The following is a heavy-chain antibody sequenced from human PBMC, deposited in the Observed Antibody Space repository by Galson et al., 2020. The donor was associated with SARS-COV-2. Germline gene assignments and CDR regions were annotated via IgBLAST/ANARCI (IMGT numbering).Heavy chain of an antibody. CDR3: AREVATNAHCVDY. J-gene: IGHJ4*02. CDR2: IKRDGSST. Sequence: ALHRESLKIYCADSGFTISNYWMKWVRQAPGKGLVWVSRIKRDGSSTSYADSVKGRFTISRDNANNTLYLQMNSLRAEDTAVYYCAREVATNAHCVDYWGQGTLVTVSS. D-gene: IGHD5-12*01. V-gene: IGHV3-74*01. CDR1: GFTISNYW.